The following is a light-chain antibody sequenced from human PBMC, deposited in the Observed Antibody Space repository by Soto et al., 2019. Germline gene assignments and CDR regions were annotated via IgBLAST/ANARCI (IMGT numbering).Light chain of an antibody. V-gene: IGKV3-11*01. CDR1: QSVGTY. Sequence: EIVLTQSPATLSLSPGERATLSCRASQSVGTYLAWCQQKRGQSPRPFIYGASKRAPGIPARFSGSGSGTDFTLTINSLEPEDFAVYHCLQRSIGFTFGPGTKVEVK. CDR2: GAS. CDR3: LQRSIGFT. J-gene: IGKJ3*01.